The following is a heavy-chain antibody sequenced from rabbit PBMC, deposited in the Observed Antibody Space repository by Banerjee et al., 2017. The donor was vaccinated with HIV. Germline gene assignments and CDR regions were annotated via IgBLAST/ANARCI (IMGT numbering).Heavy chain of an antibody. Sequence: LEESGGGLVKPGGTLTLTCTVSGFSFSSNWICWVRQAPGKGLEWIACIDTNDGDTVYASWVNGRFTISKTSSTTVTLQMTSLTAADTATYFCARDAASSFSSYGMDLWGQGTLVTVS. CDR1: GFSFSSNW. CDR2: IDTNDGDT. V-gene: IGHV1S45*01. D-gene: IGHD8-1*01. J-gene: IGHJ6*01. CDR3: ARDAASSFSSYGMDL.